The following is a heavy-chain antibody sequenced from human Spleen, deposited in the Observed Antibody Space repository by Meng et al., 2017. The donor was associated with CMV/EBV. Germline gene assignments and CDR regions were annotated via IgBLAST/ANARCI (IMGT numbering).Heavy chain of an antibody. CDR1: GGSITNYY. V-gene: IGHV4-59*01. CDR3: ARDHYCSSTSCSRGAFDI. J-gene: IGHJ3*02. Sequence: SETLSLTCTVSGGSITNYYWSWIRQPPGKGLEWIGYIYYSGSTNYNPSLKSRVTISVDTSKNQFSLKLSSVTAADTAVYYCARDHYCSSTSCSRGAFDIWGQGTMVTV. CDR2: IYYSGST. D-gene: IGHD2-2*01.